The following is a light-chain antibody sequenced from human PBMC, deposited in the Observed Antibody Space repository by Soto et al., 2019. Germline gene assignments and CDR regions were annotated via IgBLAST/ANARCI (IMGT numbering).Light chain of an antibody. CDR3: QQYSNWPPIT. CDR1: QSISDT. V-gene: IGKV3-15*01. Sequence: ENVLTQSPGTLSVSPGGIATLSCRASQSISDTLAWYQQKPGQAPRLLIYDTSTRATGIPARFSGSGSGTEFTLTISSLQSEDFAVYYCQQYSNWPPITFGQGTRLEIK. J-gene: IGKJ5*01. CDR2: DTS.